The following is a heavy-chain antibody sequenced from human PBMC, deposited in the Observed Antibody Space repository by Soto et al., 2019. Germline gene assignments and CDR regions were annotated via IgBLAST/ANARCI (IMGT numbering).Heavy chain of an antibody. CDR3: ARGGMVIIPTATAFDY. CDR1: GGSISTYY. D-gene: IGHD2-2*01. J-gene: IGHJ4*02. V-gene: IGHV4-4*07. Sequence: QVLLQESGPGLVKPSETLSLTCTVSGGSISTYYWSWIRQPAGKGLEWIGRIYASGSTNYNPSLKSRVTMSVATFKNQFSLKLSSVTAADTAIYYCARGGMVIIPTATAFDYRGQGTLVTVSS. CDR2: IYASGST.